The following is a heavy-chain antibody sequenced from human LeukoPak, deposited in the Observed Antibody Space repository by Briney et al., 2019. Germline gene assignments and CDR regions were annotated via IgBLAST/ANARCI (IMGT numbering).Heavy chain of an antibody. CDR1: GFTFSSYE. Sequence: SGGSLRLSCAASGFTFSSYEMNWVRQAPGKGLEWGSYISSSGSTIYYADSVKGRFTISRDNSKNTLYLQMNSLRAEDTAVYYCASIGTYYYDSSGYYPDYWGQGTLVTVSS. CDR2: ISSSGSTI. CDR3: ASIGTYYYDSSGYYPDY. V-gene: IGHV3-48*03. D-gene: IGHD3-22*01. J-gene: IGHJ4*02.